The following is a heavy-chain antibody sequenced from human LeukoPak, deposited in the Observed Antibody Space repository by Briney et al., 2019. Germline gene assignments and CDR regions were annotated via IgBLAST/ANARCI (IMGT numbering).Heavy chain of an antibody. CDR1: GYTFSNYD. D-gene: IGHD6-13*01. CDR2: IIPIFGTA. Sequence: SVKVSCKASGYTFSNYDISWVRQAPGQGLEWMGGIIPIFGTANYAQKFQGRVTITADKSTSTAYMELSSLRSEDTAVYYCARGRPTTSIAAAGVNWFDPWGQGTLVTVSS. CDR3: ARGRPTTSIAAAGVNWFDP. V-gene: IGHV1-69*06. J-gene: IGHJ5*02.